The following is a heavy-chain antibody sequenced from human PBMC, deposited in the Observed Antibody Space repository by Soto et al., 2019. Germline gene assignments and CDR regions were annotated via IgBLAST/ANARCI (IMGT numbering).Heavy chain of an antibody. Sequence: SLRLSCAASGFTVRSNYMSWVRQAPGKGLEWVSIIYSGDSTYYADSVKGRFTISRDNSKNTLYLQMNSLRAEDTAVYYCARVKYYYDSSGYYGGYFQHWGQGTLVTVSS. J-gene: IGHJ1*01. V-gene: IGHV3-53*01. CDR1: GFTVRSNY. D-gene: IGHD3-22*01. CDR2: IYSGDST. CDR3: ARVKYYYDSSGYYGGYFQH.